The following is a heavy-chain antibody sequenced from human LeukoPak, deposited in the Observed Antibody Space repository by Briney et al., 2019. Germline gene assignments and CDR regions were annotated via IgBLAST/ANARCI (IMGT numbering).Heavy chain of an antibody. CDR3: ARDFRATGYSAYFDY. V-gene: IGHV3-33*01. CDR1: GFTFSSYG. D-gene: IGHD3-9*01. CDR2: IWYEGSNK. Sequence: GGSLRLSCAASGFTFSSYGMHWVCQAPGKGLEGVAVIWYEGSNKYYADSVKGRFTISRDNSKNTLYLQMNSLRAEDTAVYYCARDFRATGYSAYFDYWGQGTLVTVSS. J-gene: IGHJ4*02.